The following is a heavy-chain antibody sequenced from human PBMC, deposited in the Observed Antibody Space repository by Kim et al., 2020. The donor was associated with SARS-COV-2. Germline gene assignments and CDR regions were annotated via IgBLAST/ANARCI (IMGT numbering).Heavy chain of an antibody. J-gene: IGHJ3*02. CDR1: GFTFHNYA. Sequence: GGSLRLSCAASGFTFHNYAMHWVRQAPGKGLEWVSVISGDGGGTHYADPVKGRFTISRDNSKNSLYLQMKSLRIEDTGLYYCAKDAPYSSTWYDAFDIWGRGTMVTVSS. D-gene: IGHD6-13*01. CDR3: AKDAPYSSTWYDAFDI. V-gene: IGHV3-43*02. CDR2: ISGDGGGT.